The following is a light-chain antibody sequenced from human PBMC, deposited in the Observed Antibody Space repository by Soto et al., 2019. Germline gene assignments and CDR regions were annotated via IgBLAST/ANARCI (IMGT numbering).Light chain of an antibody. Sequence: EIVLTQSPATLSFSPWERATLSCRASPSVTNFLAWYQQKPGQAPRLLIYGAFNRATGIPARFSGSGSGTDFTLTISSLEPEDSAVDYCQQRNVWPPVTFGQGTRLEIK. CDR1: PSVTNF. CDR3: QQRNVWPPVT. V-gene: IGKV3-11*01. J-gene: IGKJ5*01. CDR2: GAF.